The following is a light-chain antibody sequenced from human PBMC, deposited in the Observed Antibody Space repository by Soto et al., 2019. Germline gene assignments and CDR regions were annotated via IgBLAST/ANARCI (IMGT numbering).Light chain of an antibody. CDR1: QSVSSIY. CDR2: GAS. CDR3: QQRSNWPPWT. J-gene: IGKJ1*01. Sequence: EIVLTQSPGTLSFSPGERATLSCRASQSVSSIYLAWYQQKPGQAPRLLIYGASSRATGIPDRFSGSGSGTDFTLTISSLEPEDFAVYYCQQRSNWPPWTFGQGTKVDIK. V-gene: IGKV3D-20*02.